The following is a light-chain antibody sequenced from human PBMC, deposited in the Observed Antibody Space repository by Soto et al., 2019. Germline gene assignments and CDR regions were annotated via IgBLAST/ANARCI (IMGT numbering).Light chain of an antibody. CDR3: QQASSFPLT. CDR2: GTS. Sequence: DIQMTQSPSSVTASVGDRVTITCRASQDITKWLAWYQQKPGKAPKFLIYGTSTLQSGVPSRFSGSGSGTDFTLTINGLHPEHFATYYCQQASSFPLTFGGGTYVEIK. CDR1: QDITKW. V-gene: IGKV1-12*01. J-gene: IGKJ4*01.